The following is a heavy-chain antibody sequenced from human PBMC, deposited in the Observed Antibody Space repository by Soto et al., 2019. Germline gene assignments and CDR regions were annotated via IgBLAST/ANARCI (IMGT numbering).Heavy chain of an antibody. CDR2: IVPMSGGP. J-gene: IGHJ6*02. CDR1: GETFINYS. V-gene: IGHV1-69*01. D-gene: IGHD2-2*01. Sequence: QVQLVQSAAEVKKPGSSVKISCKASGETFINYSFSWMRQDPGQGLEWMGGIVPMSGGPNSAEKFHDRLTITADRSTGTVTMQLSRLTSDDTAVYYCARVGIRLIPADLGGGYHFQGLDVWGEGTKVTVS. CDR3: ARVGIRLIPADLGGGYHFQGLDV.